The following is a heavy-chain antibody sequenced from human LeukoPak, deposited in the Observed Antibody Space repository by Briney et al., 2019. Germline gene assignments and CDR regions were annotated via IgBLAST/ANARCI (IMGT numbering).Heavy chain of an antibody. CDR2: INHSGST. Sequence: EXLSLTXXXXGGSFXGYYWSWIRQPPGKGLEWIGEINHSGSTNYNPSLKSRVTISVDTSKNQFSLKLSSVTAADTAVYYCARGPHLYFDYWGQGTLVTVSS. V-gene: IGHV4-34*01. D-gene: IGHD1-14*01. CDR3: ARGPHLYFDY. J-gene: IGHJ4*02. CDR1: GGSFXGYY.